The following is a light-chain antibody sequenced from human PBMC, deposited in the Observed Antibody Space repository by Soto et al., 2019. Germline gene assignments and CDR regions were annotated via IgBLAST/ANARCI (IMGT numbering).Light chain of an antibody. CDR1: QSVSSSY. CDR3: QQYGSSRGP. Sequence: EIVLTQSPGTLSLSPGERATLSCRASQSVSSSYLAWYQQNRGQAPRLLIYGASSRAPGIPDRFGGSGSGTDFTLTISRLEPEDLAVYYCQQYGSSRGPFAQGTKVDIK. V-gene: IGKV3-20*01. CDR2: GAS. J-gene: IGKJ1*01.